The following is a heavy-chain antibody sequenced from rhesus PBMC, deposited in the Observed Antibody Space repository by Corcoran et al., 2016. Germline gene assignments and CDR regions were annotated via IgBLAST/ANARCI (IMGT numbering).Heavy chain of an antibody. CDR2: INTGWCST. CDR1: GLTFGRYF. D-gene: IGHD1-26*01. CDR3: ARGRITGTAIDY. J-gene: IGHJ4*01. Sequence: EVQLVESGGGLVQPGGSLRLSCTGSGLTFGRYFMYWVRQAPGKGLEGVSAINTGWCSTWYTDSWKGRFTISKENAKNTLYLQMDSLRAEDTAVYYCARGRITGTAIDYWGQGVLVTVSS. V-gene: IGHV3-8*01.